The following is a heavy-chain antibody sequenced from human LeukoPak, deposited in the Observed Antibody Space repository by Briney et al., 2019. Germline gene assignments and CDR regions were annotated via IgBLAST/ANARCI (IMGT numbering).Heavy chain of an antibody. Sequence: GGSLRLSCAASGFTFSSYGMHWVRQAPGEGLEWVSDISGSGDNTYYADSVKGRFTISRDNSKNTLYVQVNSLGTEDTAAYYCAKGSYYDSSGSFYFDYWGQGTLVTVSS. V-gene: IGHV3-23*01. CDR2: ISGSGDNT. J-gene: IGHJ4*02. D-gene: IGHD3-22*01. CDR3: AKGSYYDSSGSFYFDY. CDR1: GFTFSSYG.